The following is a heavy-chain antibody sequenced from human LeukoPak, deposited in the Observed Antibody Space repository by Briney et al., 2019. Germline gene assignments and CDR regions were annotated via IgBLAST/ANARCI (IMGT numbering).Heavy chain of an antibody. Sequence: GGSLRLYCAASGFTFSSYGMHWVRQAPGKGLEWVAFIRYDGSNKYYADSVKGRFTISRDISKNTLYLQIKSLRAEDTAVYYRAKVQHLPPMSYLDYWGQGTLVTVSS. J-gene: IGHJ4*02. CDR2: IRYDGSNK. V-gene: IGHV3-30*02. CDR1: GFTFSSYG. CDR3: AKVQHLPPMSYLDY. D-gene: IGHD6-13*01.